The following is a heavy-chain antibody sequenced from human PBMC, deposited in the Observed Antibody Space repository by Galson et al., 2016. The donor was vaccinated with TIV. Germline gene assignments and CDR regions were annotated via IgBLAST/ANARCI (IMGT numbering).Heavy chain of an antibody. J-gene: IGHJ6*02. D-gene: IGHD5-24*01. CDR3: ARGRSGYNSTYYYYGMDV. V-gene: IGHV6-1*01. Sequence: CAIPGDSVSSNSAAWNWIRQSPSRGLEWLGRTYYRSEWNSDYEVSVRSRIVIKADRSKNQFFLQLNSVTLEDTAVYFCARGRSGYNSTYYYYGMDVWGQGTTVSVSS. CDR2: TYYRSEWNS. CDR1: GDSVSSNSAA.